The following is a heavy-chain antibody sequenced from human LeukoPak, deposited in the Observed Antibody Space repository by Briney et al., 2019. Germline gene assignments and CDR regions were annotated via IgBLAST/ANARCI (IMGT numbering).Heavy chain of an antibody. J-gene: IGHJ4*02. CDR3: ANLQKSNYKANF. CDR2: GSANSDNI. D-gene: IGHD3-10*01. V-gene: IGHV3-23*01. CDR1: GFAFSSCH. Sequence: GGSLRLSRVGSGFAFSSCHESWVRGIRGGGVEGLSVGSANSDNIYYADSVKGTFTISRDNSQYTQYLQMNGLRAEDSALYSCANLQKSNYKANFWGQGTLVTVSS.